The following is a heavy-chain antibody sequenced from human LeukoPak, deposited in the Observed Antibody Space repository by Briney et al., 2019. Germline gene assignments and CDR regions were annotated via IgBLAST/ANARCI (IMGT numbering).Heavy chain of an antibody. D-gene: IGHD3-3*01. V-gene: IGHV3-9*01. Sequence: GGSLRLSCAASGFTFDDYAMHWVRQAPGKGLEWVSGISWNSGSIGYADSVKGRFTISRDNAKNSLYLQMNSLRAEGTALYYCAKALRITIFGVGGLGHWGQGTLVTVSS. CDR2: ISWNSGSI. CDR3: AKALRITIFGVGGLGH. CDR1: GFTFDDYA. J-gene: IGHJ4*02.